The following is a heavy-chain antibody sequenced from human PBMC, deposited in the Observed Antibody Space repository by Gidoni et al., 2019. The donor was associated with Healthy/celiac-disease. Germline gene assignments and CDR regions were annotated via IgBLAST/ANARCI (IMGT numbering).Heavy chain of an antibody. J-gene: IGHJ1*01. D-gene: IGHD6-13*01. V-gene: IGHV4-34*01. Sequence: QVQLQQWGAGLLKPSETLSLTCAVYGGSFSGYYWSWIRQPPGKGLEGIGEINHSGSTNYNPSLKSRVTISVDTSKNQFSLKLSSVTAADTAVYYCARLSRPSFIAAAGLRAALYFQHWGQGTLVTVSS. CDR3: ARLSRPSFIAAAGLRAALYFQH. CDR1: GGSFSGYY. CDR2: INHSGST.